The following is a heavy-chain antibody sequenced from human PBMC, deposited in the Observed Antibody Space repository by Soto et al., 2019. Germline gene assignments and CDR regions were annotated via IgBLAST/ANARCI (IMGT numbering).Heavy chain of an antibody. CDR1: GGTFSSYA. V-gene: IGHV1-69*13. CDR3: ARAAGTPPPLHYYYYGMDV. J-gene: IGHJ6*02. CDR2: IIPIFGTA. D-gene: IGHD6-13*01. Sequence: SVKVSCKASGGTFSSYAISWVRQAPGQGLEWMGGIIPIFGTANYAQKFQGRVTITADESTSTAYMELSSLRSEDTAVYYCARAAGTPPPLHYYYYGMDVWGQGTMVTVSS.